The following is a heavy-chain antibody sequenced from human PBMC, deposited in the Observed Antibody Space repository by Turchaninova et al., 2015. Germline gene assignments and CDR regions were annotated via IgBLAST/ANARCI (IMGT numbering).Heavy chain of an antibody. Sequence: VQPGGSLRLSCVASGFTFSSYAMNWVRQAPGKGLEWVSVISAGGTITHYADSVKGRFTISRDNSKNMLYLQINSLRVDDSALYYCAKDRPYVGEITLDYWGQGTPVTVSS. CDR2: ISAGGTIT. V-gene: IGHV3-23*01. J-gene: IGHJ4*02. D-gene: IGHD3-16*01. CDR1: GFTFSSYA. CDR3: AKDRPYVGEITLDY.